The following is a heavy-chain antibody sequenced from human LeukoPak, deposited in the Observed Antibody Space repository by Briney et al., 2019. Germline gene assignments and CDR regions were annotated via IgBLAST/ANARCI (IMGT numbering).Heavy chain of an antibody. J-gene: IGHJ3*02. CDR3: AKVFYYGSRSFYPLHI. CDR1: GFTFSYYG. D-gene: IGHD3-10*01. Sequence: GGSLRLSCAASGFTFSYYGLHWVRQAPGKGLEWVAVISYDGSNKFYGDSVKGRFTISRDSSKNTLYLQMSSLRAEDMAVYYCAKVFYYGSRSFYPLHIWGQGTMVTVSS. CDR2: ISYDGSNK. V-gene: IGHV3-30*18.